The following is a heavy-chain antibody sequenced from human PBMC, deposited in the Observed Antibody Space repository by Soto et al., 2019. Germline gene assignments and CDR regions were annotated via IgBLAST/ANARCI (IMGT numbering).Heavy chain of an antibody. CDR2: ISGSGGNT. V-gene: IGHV3-23*01. D-gene: IGHD3-22*01. CDR3: AKDLYYDNSGPPDY. Sequence: GGSLRLSCAASGLTFSNYAMSWVRQAPGKGLEWVSAISGSGGNTYYADSVKGRFSISRDNSKNTLYLQMNSLRAEDTAVYYCAKDLYYDNSGPPDYWGQGTLVTVPS. J-gene: IGHJ4*02. CDR1: GLTFSNYA.